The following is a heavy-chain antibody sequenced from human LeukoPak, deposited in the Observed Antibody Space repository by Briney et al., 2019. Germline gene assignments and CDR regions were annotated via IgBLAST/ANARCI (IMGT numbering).Heavy chain of an antibody. CDR3: ARHNYDDYVFDI. V-gene: IGHV4-59*08. CDR1: GGSLSSYY. Sequence: SETLSLTCTVSGGSLSSYYFSWIRQSPGKGLEWIAYINYSGSASYNPSLKSRVTMSVDTSKQFSLSLSSVTAADTAVYYYARHNYDDYVFDIWGQGTKVIVSS. CDR2: INYSGSA. J-gene: IGHJ3*02. D-gene: IGHD4-17*01.